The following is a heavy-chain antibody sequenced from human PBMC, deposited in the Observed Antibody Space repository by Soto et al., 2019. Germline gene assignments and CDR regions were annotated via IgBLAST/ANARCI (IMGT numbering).Heavy chain of an antibody. V-gene: IGHV3-21*01. Sequence: KPGGSLRLSCAASGFTFSSYTMNWVRQAPGKGLEWVSSIDSTSNYIYYADSVKGRFTISRDNARNSVYLQMNSLRAEDTAVYYCARDRYGTYSQPGDFDSWGQGTLVTVSS. CDR1: GFTFSSYT. CDR3: ARDRYGTYSQPGDFDS. J-gene: IGHJ4*02. D-gene: IGHD1-26*01. CDR2: IDSTSNYI.